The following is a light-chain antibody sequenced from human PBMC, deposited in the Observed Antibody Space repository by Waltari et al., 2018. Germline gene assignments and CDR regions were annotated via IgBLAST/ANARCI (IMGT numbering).Light chain of an antibody. J-gene: IGKJ1*01. Sequence: EIVLTQSPGTLSLSQGESATLSCRASQSVGKYLAWYQQKPGQAPRLPRYDASTRATGIPDKFSGSGSGTDFSLTISRLEPEDFAVYYCQKYVNLPATFGQGTKVEIK. CDR1: QSVGKY. CDR3: QKYVNLPAT. V-gene: IGKV3-20*01. CDR2: DAS.